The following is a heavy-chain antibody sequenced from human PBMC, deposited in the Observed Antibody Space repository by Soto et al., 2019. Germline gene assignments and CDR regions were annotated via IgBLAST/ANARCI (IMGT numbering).Heavy chain of an antibody. D-gene: IGHD2-2*01. V-gene: IGHV1-18*01. CDR1: GYTFTSYG. CDR3: ARDLPTLIAVVPAATSSHCFDP. CDR2: ISAYNGNT. Sequence: ASVKVSCKASGYTFTSYGISWVRQAPGQGLEWMGWISAYNGNTNYAQKLQGRVTMTTDTSTSTAYMELRSLRSDDTAVYYCARDLPTLIAVVPAATSSHCFDPWGQGTLVTVSS. J-gene: IGHJ5*02.